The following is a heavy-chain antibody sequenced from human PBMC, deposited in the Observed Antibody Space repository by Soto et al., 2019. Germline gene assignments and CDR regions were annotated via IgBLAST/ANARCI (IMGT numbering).Heavy chain of an antibody. V-gene: IGHV4-59*01. D-gene: IGHD1-26*01. J-gene: IGHJ4*02. Sequence: QVQLQESGPGLVKPSETLSLTCTVSGGSISSYYWSWIRQPPGKGLEWIGYIYYIGSTNYNPSRKSRVTKTVDTSKNQFSLKLNSVTAADTAVYYCARGGGSPDYWGQGTLVTVSS. CDR2: IYYIGST. CDR1: GGSISSYY. CDR3: ARGGGSPDY.